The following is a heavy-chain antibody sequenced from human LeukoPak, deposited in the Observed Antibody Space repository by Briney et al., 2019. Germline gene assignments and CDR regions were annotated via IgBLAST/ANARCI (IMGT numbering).Heavy chain of an antibody. V-gene: IGHV4-59*01. CDR1: GGSISSYY. D-gene: IGHD6-19*01. CDR3: ARVRSSGWTNYYGMDV. CDR2: IYYSGST. J-gene: IGHJ6*02. Sequence: PSETLSLTCTVSGGSISSYYWSWLRQPPGKGLEWIGYIYYSGSTNYNPSLKSRVTISVDTSKNQFSLKLSSVTAADTAVYYCARVRSSGWTNYYGMDVWGQGTTVTVSS.